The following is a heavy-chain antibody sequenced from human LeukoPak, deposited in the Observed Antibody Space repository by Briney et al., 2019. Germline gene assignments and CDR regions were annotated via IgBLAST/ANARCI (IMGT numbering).Heavy chain of an antibody. V-gene: IGHV3-30-3*01. CDR3: ARDYSGRYTTDY. J-gene: IGHJ4*02. Sequence: PGGSLRLSCAASGFTFNKYGIHWVRQAPGKGLEWVAVISYDESNKNYADSVKGRFTISRDNSKNTLFLQMNSLRAEDTAVYYCARDYSGRYTTDYWGQGTLVTVSS. CDR1: GFTFNKYG. CDR2: ISYDESNK. D-gene: IGHD1-26*01.